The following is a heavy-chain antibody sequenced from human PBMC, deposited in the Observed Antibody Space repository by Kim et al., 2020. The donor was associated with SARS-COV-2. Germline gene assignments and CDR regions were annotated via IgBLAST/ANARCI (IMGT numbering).Heavy chain of an antibody. D-gene: IGHD3-22*01. CDR2: INHSGST. J-gene: IGHJ4*02. V-gene: IGHV4-34*01. CDR1: GGSFSGYY. Sequence: SETLSLTCAVYGGSFSGYYWSWIRQPPGKGLEWIGEINHSGSTNYNPSLKSRVTISVDTSKNQFSLTLSSVTAADTAVYYCARRKSYPMIVGYWGQGTL. CDR3: ARRKSYPMIVGY.